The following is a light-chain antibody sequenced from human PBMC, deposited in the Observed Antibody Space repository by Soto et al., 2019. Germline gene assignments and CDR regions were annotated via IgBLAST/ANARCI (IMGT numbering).Light chain of an antibody. V-gene: IGLV1-44*01. CDR1: RSNIGINT. CDR3: ASWDDSVNGVV. J-gene: IGLJ3*02. Sequence: QSVLTQPPSASGTPGQRVTISCSGSRSNIGINTVNWYQHVPGTAPKLLIHTNNQRPSGVPDRVSGSKFGTSASLAIRGRRSEDEADYDWASWDDSVNGVVFGGGTKQTVL. CDR2: TNN.